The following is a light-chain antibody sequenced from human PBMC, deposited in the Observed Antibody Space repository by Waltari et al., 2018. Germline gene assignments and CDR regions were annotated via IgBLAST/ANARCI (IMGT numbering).Light chain of an antibody. CDR2: EVT. CDR1: SSDVGSYNL. CDR3: CSYAGSNNLM. J-gene: IGLJ3*02. Sequence: QSALTQPASVSGSPGQSITISCTGTSSDVGSYNLVSWYQQYPGKAPKLLIYEVTKRPSGVSDRFSGYKSGNTASLTISGLQAEDESDYYCCSYAGSNNLMFGGGTTLTVL. V-gene: IGLV2-23*02.